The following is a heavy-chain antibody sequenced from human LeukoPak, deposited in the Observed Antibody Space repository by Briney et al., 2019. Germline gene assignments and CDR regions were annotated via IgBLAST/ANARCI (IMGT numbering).Heavy chain of an antibody. J-gene: IGHJ5*01. CDR1: GFAFNVYA. CDR3: AKPISGGLAVTADWFHP. D-gene: IGHD6-19*01. V-gene: IGHV3-23*01. CDR2: INANSGTT. Sequence: GSLRLSCAASGFAFNVYAMSWLRQPPGKGLEWVSTINANSGTTPYAASVRGRFSISRDNSKSTLYLQLSTLRADDTATYYCAKPISGGLAVTADWFHPWGQGTLVVVSS.